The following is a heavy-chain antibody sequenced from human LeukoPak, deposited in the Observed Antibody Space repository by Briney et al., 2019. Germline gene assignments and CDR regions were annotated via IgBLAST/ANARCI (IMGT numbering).Heavy chain of an antibody. Sequence: SETLSLTCTVSGGSISSGGYYWSWIGQPPGKGLEWIGYIYHSGSTYYNPSLKSRVTISVDRSKNQFSLKLSSVTAADTAVYYCASSGSYYTRLDVWGKGTPVTVSS. CDR2: IYHSGST. CDR1: GGSISSGGYY. D-gene: IGHD1-26*01. V-gene: IGHV4-30-2*01. J-gene: IGHJ6*04. CDR3: ASSGSYYTRLDV.